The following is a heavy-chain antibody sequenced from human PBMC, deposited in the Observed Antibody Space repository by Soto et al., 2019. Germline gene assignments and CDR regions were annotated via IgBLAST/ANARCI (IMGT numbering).Heavy chain of an antibody. CDR1: GGSFSGYY. D-gene: IGHD6-13*01. V-gene: IGHV4-34*01. Sequence: PSETLSLTCAVYGGSFSGYYWSWIRQPPGKGLEWIGEINHSGSTNHNPSLKSRVTISVDTSKNQFSLKLSSVTAADTAVYYCARVQMAVAAAGTKDYWGQGTLVTVSS. J-gene: IGHJ4*02. CDR2: INHSGST. CDR3: ARVQMAVAAAGTKDY.